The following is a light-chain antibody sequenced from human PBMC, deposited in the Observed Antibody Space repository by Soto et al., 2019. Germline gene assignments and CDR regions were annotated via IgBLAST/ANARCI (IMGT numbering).Light chain of an antibody. CDR2: AAS. J-gene: IGKJ1*01. CDR1: QRISSW. Sequence: EIQMSKSLFTLSASVRDRVTITCRASQRISSWLAWYQQKPGKAPKLLIYAASTLQSGVSSRFSGRGSGTAFTLTISSLQPEDFATYYCQQANSYPWTFGQGAKVDI. CDR3: QQANSYPWT. V-gene: IGKV1-5*01.